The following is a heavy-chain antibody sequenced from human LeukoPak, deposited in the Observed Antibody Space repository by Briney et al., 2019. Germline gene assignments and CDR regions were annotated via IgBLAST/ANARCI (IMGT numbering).Heavy chain of an antibody. CDR3: ARESGYSSGPLWYYYGMDV. J-gene: IGHJ6*02. CDR2: IYYSGST. Sequence: SETLSLTCTVSGGSISSYYWSWIRQPPGKGLEWIGYIYYSGSTNYNPSLKSRVTISVDTSKNQFSLQLNSVTPEDTAVYYCARESGYSSGPLWYYYGMDVWGQGTTVTVSS. D-gene: IGHD6-19*01. V-gene: IGHV4-59*12. CDR1: GGSISSYY.